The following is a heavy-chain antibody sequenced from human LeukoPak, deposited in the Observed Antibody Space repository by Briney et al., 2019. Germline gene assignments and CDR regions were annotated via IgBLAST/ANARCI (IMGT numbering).Heavy chain of an antibody. CDR3: AKEVHDHIWGRSHVNNFDP. J-gene: IGHJ5*02. CDR1: GFTFSDFG. Sequence: GGSPRLSCEVSGFTFSDFGMHWVRQAPGKGLEWLAIISYDGAYTHTSKSLKGRFTISRDNANSTLSLQMTSPRPEDTAVYYCAKEVHDHIWGRSHVNNFDPWGQGTLVTVSS. CDR2: ISYDGAYT. D-gene: IGHD3-16*01. V-gene: IGHV3-30*18.